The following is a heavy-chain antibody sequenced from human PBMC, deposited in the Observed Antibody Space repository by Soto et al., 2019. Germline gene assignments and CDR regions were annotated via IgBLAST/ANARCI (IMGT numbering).Heavy chain of an antibody. Sequence: EVQLVESGGALVQPGGSLRLSCAASGIIFSDYSMNWVRQAPGKGLEWVSYIGSSSSPRYYADSVKGRFTISRDNAKNSLYLQKNSLRDEDTAVYYCARDHDFWSGYSLHYYGLDVWGQGTTVVVSS. CDR2: IGSSSSPR. CDR3: ARDHDFWSGYSLHYYGLDV. CDR1: GIIFSDYS. V-gene: IGHV3-48*02. J-gene: IGHJ6*02. D-gene: IGHD3-3*01.